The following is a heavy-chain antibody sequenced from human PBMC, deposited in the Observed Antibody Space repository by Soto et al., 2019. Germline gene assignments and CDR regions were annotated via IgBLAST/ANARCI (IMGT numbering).Heavy chain of an antibody. Sequence: PVGSLRLSCAASGFTFSSYWMHWVRQAPGKGLVWVSRINSDGSSTSYADSVKGRFTISRDNAKNTLYLQMNSLRAEDTAVYYCARESGSYWIKYGMDVWGQGTTVTVSS. V-gene: IGHV3-74*01. D-gene: IGHD1-26*01. CDR3: ARESGSYWIKYGMDV. CDR1: GFTFSSYW. J-gene: IGHJ6*02. CDR2: INSDGSST.